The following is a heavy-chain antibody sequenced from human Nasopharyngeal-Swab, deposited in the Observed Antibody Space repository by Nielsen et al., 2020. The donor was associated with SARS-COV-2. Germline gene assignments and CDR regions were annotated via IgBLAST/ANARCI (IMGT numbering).Heavy chain of an antibody. CDR1: GDSVSSTIAA. CDR2: TYYRSQWYN. J-gene: IGHJ4*02. D-gene: IGHD1-14*01. V-gene: IGHV6-1*01. CDR3: ARIAQAAEPH. Sequence: SQTLSLTGAISGDSVSSTIAAWHWIRQSPSRGLEWLGRTYYRSQWYNDYAVSVRSRITINPDTSKNQFSLQLSSVTPEDTAVYYCARIAQAAEPHWGQGTLVTVSS.